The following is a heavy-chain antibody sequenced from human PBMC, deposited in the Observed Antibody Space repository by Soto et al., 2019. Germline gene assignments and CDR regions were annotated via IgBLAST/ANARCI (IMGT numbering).Heavy chain of an antibody. CDR3: AREHDGDSQYFDY. Sequence: QVHLVESGGGMVQPGTSLRLSCTASGFTFNSLSLHWVRQRPDKGLEWVAVISFDGRVTYYADFVKGRFTVSRDNSKNTIYLQVNSRRAEDTAVYYCAREHDGDSQYFDYWGQGTLVTVSS. D-gene: IGHD2-21*02. CDR2: ISFDGRVT. V-gene: IGHV3-30*04. CDR1: GFTFNSLS. J-gene: IGHJ4*02.